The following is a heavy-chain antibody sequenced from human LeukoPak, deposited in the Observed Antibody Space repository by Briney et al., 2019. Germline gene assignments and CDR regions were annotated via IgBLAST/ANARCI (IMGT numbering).Heavy chain of an antibody. D-gene: IGHD2-15*01. CDR2: ISGSGDST. V-gene: IGHV3-23*01. Sequence: GGSLRLSCAASGFTFSSYAMSWVRQAPGKGLEWVSAISGSGDSTYYADSVKGRFTISRDNSKNTLYLQMNSLRAEDTAVYYCAKVRTVYCSGGSCLFDYWGQGTLVTVSS. J-gene: IGHJ4*02. CDR3: AKVRTVYCSGGSCLFDY. CDR1: GFTFSSYA.